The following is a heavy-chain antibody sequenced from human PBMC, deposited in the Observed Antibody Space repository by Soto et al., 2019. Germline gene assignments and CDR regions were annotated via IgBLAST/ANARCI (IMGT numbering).Heavy chain of an antibody. CDR3: SIWGIVRYYFYY. CDR1: GFTVSSNY. V-gene: IGHV3-66*01. D-gene: IGHD3-16*01. Sequence: EVQLVESGGGLVQPGGSLRLSCAASGFTVSSNYMSWVRQAPGQGLEWVSVIYSGGSTYYADSVKGRFTISRDNSKNTLYLQMNSLRAEDTAVYYCSIWGIVRYYFYYWGQGTLVTVSS. CDR2: IYSGGST. J-gene: IGHJ4*02.